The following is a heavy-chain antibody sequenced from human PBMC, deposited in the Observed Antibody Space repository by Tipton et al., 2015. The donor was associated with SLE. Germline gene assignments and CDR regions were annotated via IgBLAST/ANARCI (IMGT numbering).Heavy chain of an antibody. D-gene: IGHD2-2*01. Sequence: VQSGAEVKKPGASVKVSCKASGYTFTTYGFSWVRQAPGQGLEWMGWVSAYNGNTNYAQKLQGRVTMTTDTSTSTAYMELRSLTSDDTAVYYCASGLRAYCSSSSCYGGLDYWGQGTLVTVSS. J-gene: IGHJ4*02. CDR2: VSAYNGNT. CDR1: GYTFTTYG. V-gene: IGHV1-18*01. CDR3: ASGLRAYCSSSSCYGGLDY.